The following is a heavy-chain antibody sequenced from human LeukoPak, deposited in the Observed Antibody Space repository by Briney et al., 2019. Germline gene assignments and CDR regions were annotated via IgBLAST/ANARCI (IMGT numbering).Heavy chain of an antibody. J-gene: IGHJ4*02. D-gene: IGHD6-19*01. CDR2: IYYSGTT. V-gene: IGHV4-59*01. CDR3: ARGTYGSAWYVDY. CDR1: GGSISSCY. Sequence: RASETLSLTCTVSGGSISSCYWSWIRQPPGKGLEWIGYIYYSGTTNYNPSLKSRVTISLDTSKNQFSLKLTSVTAADTAIYYCARGTYGSAWYVDYWGQGTLVTVSS.